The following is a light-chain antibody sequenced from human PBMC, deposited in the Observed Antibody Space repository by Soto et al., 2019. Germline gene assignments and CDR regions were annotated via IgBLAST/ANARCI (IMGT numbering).Light chain of an antibody. CDR2: EGS. CDR3: CSYTGSSTFEV. CDR1: SSDVGSYNL. Sequence: QSALTQPASVSGSPGQSITISCTGSSSDVGSYNLVSWYQQHPGKAPKLMIYEGSKRPSGVSNRFSGSKSGNTASLTISGLQAEDEADYHCCSYTGSSTFEVFGTGTKLTVL. J-gene: IGLJ1*01. V-gene: IGLV2-23*03.